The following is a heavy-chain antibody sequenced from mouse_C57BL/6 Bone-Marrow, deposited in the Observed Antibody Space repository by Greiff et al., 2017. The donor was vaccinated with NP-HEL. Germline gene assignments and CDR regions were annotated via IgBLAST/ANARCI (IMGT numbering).Heavy chain of an antibody. CDR2: ISYSGST. CDR3: ARGAYYSNYPGVCYFDY. J-gene: IGHJ2*01. D-gene: IGHD2-5*01. V-gene: IGHV3-8*01. Sequence: EVKLQESGPGLAKPSQTLSLTCSVTGYSITSDYWNWIRKFPGNKLEYMGYISYSGSTYYNPSLKSRISITRDTSKNQYYLQLHSVTTEDTATYYCARGAYYSNYPGVCYFDYWGQGTTLTVSS. CDR1: GYSITSDY.